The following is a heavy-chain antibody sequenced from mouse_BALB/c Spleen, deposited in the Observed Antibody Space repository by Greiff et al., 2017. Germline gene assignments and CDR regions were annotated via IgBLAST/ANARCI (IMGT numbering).Heavy chain of an antibody. J-gene: IGHJ3*01. D-gene: IGHD1-1*01. CDR1: GYTFTDYN. V-gene: IGHV1-18*01. CDR3: ARADYGSSSIAY. CDR2: INPNNGGT. Sequence: VQLQQSGPELVKPGASVKIPCKASGYTFTDYNMDWVKQSHGKSLEWIGDINPNNGGTIYNQKFKGKATLTVDKSSSTAYMELRSLTSEDTAVYYCARADYGSSSIAYWGQGTLVTVSA.